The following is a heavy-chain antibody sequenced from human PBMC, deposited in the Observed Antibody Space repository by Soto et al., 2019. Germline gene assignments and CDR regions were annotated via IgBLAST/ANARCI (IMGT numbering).Heavy chain of an antibody. Sequence: QVQLVQSGAEVKKPGASVKVSCKASGYTFTSYGISWVRQAPGQGLEWMGWISAYNGNTNYAQKLQGRVTMTTDTSTRTAYMELRSLRSDDPAVYYCARVRESYCGGDCYPDSFDYWGQGTLVTVSS. V-gene: IGHV1-18*01. CDR3: ARVRESYCGGDCYPDSFDY. CDR2: ISAYNGNT. D-gene: IGHD2-21*02. CDR1: GYTFTSYG. J-gene: IGHJ4*02.